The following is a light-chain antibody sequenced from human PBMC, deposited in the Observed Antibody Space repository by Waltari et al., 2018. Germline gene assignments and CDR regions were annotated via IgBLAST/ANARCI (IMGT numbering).Light chain of an antibody. V-gene: IGLV1-44*01. CDR2: SYN. CDR3: ATWDDSLNGRVV. CDR1: SSNIGINT. J-gene: IGLJ3*02. Sequence: QSVLTQPPSASGTPGQRVTIPCSGSSSNIGINTVNWYQHLPGTAPKLLIYSYNQRPSGVPDRFSGSKSGTSASLAISGLQSEDEADYYCATWDDSLNGRVVFGGGTKLTVL.